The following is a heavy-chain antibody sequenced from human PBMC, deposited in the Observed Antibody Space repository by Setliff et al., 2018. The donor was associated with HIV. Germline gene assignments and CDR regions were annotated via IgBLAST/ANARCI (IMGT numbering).Heavy chain of an antibody. CDR3: ARGNYDTSDYYTNFYYYYMDV. CDR1: GNPISTYY. CDR2: VYFSGST. Sequence: SETLSLTCTVSGNPISTYYWSWVRKPPGKGLEWIGYVYFSGSTSYSPSLRGRVTMSVDPSKNQFSLKLNSVTAADTAIYYCARGNYDTSDYYTNFYYYYMDVWGKGTAVTVS. D-gene: IGHD3-22*01. J-gene: IGHJ6*03. V-gene: IGHV4-59*01.